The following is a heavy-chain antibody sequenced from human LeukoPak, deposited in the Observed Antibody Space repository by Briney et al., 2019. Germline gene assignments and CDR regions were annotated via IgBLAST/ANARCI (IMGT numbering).Heavy chain of an antibody. CDR2: ISTDNGNR. CDR3: ARGNRGGDMDV. D-gene: IGHD1-14*01. V-gene: IGHV1-18*01. Sequence: ASVKVSCKTSGYTFTWFGINWVRQAPGQGPEWMGWISTDNGNRNYAQKFQGRVTTTTDTSTRTVYMELRSLKSDDTAVYYCARGNRGGDMDVWGKGTTVIVSS. CDR1: GYTFTWFG. J-gene: IGHJ6*03.